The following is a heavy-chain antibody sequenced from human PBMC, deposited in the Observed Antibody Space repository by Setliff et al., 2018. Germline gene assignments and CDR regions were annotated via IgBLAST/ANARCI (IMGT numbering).Heavy chain of an antibody. CDR2: FDPEDSDT. Sequence: ASVKVSCKVSGYTLNELSIHWVRQAPGKGLEWMGGFDPEDSDTMLAQKFQGRFTMTQDTSTDTAYMELRSLSSEDTAIYFCASFLSNFSRPFDYWGQGSLVTVSS. V-gene: IGHV1-24*01. CDR3: ASFLSNFSRPFDY. CDR1: GYTLNELS. J-gene: IGHJ4*02.